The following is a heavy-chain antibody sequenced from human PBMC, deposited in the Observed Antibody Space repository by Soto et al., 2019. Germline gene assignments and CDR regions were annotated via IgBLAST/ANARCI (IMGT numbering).Heavy chain of an antibody. D-gene: IGHD6-13*01. CDR1: GGTFSSYA. CDR2: IIPIFGTA. V-gene: IGHV1-69*05. Sequence: ASVKVSCKASGGTFSSYAISWVRQAPGQGLEWMGGIIPIFGTANYAQKLQGRVTMTTDTSTSTAYMELRSLRSDDTAVYYCARIGYSSSWYLPAEQDYGMDVWGQGTTVTVSS. CDR3: ARIGYSSSWYLPAEQDYGMDV. J-gene: IGHJ6*02.